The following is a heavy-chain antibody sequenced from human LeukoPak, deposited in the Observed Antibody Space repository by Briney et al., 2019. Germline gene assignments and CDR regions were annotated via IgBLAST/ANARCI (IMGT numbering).Heavy chain of an antibody. CDR1: GGSVSGYY. CDR3: ARSKWLVYFDY. D-gene: IGHD6-19*01. V-gene: IGHV4-34*01. J-gene: IGHJ4*02. CDR2: INHSGST. Sequence: SETLSLTCEVYGGSVSGYYWTCIRQPPGKGLEWIGEINHSGSTNYNPSLKSRVTMSVDTSKNQFSLKLSSVTAADTAVYYCARSKWLVYFDYWGRGTLVTVSS.